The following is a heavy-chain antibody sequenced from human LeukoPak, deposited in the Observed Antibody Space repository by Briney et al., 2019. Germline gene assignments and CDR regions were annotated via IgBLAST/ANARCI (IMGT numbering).Heavy chain of an antibody. Sequence: GGSLRLSCAVSGFPFSFYEINWVRQAPGKGLEWVSNIGSSGRTRYYADSVKGRFSISRDNAKNSLYLQMNSLRVEDTGVYYCALLAVASDFDYWGQGALVTVSS. D-gene: IGHD6-19*01. CDR2: IGSSGRTR. CDR1: GFPFSFYE. V-gene: IGHV3-48*03. CDR3: ALLAVASDFDY. J-gene: IGHJ4*02.